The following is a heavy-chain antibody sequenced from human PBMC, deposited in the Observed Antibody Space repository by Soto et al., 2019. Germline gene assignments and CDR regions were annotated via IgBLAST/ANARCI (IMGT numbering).Heavy chain of an antibody. J-gene: IGHJ6*02. CDR2: INPSGGST. CDR1: GYTFTSYY. CDR3: ARDLVNGWDFWSGYAYYYYGMDV. D-gene: IGHD3-3*01. Sequence: ASVKVSCKASGYTFTSYYMHWVRQAPGQGLEWMGIINPSGGSTSYAQKFQGRVTMTRDTSTSTVYMELSSLRSEDTAVYYCARDLVNGWDFWSGYAYYYYGMDVWGQGTTVTVSS. V-gene: IGHV1-46*01.